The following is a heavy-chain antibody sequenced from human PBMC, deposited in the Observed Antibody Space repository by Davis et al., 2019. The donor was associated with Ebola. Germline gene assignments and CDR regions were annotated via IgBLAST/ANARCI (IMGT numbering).Heavy chain of an antibody. CDR3: AREQPGHYYYGMDV. D-gene: IGHD3-10*01. Sequence: ASVKVSCKASGYTFTSYGISWVRQAPGQGLEWMGWISAYNGNTNYAQKLQGRVTMTTDTSTSTAYMELRSLRSEDTAVYYCAREQPGHYYYGMDVWGQGTLVTVSS. J-gene: IGHJ6*02. V-gene: IGHV1-18*04. CDR2: ISAYNGNT. CDR1: GYTFTSYG.